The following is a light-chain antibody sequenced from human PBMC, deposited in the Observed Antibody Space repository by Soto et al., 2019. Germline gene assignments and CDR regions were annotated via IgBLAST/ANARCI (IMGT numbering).Light chain of an antibody. J-gene: IGLJ1*01. V-gene: IGLV2-14*03. CDR2: DVS. CDR3: NSYTSIFTPSV. CDR1: NSDVGGYNY. Sequence: QSVLTQPASVSGSPGQSITISCTGTNSDVGGYNYVSWYQHHPGKAPKLMIYDVSNRPSGVSNRFSGSKSGNTASLTISGLQAEVYADYYCNSYTSIFTPSVFGTATKVTVL.